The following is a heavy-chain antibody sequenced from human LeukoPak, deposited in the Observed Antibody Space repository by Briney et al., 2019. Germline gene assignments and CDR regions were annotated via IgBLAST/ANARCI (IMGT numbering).Heavy chain of an antibody. Sequence: SETLSLTCAVYGGTFSGYYWSWIRQPPGKGLEWIGEINHSGSTNYNPSLKSRVTISVDTSKNQFSLKLSFVTAADTAVYYCARGHPRGVRKVSWFDPWGQGTLVTVSS. D-gene: IGHD3-10*01. CDR2: INHSGST. J-gene: IGHJ5*02. CDR1: GGTFSGYY. V-gene: IGHV4-34*01. CDR3: ARGHPRGVRKVSWFDP.